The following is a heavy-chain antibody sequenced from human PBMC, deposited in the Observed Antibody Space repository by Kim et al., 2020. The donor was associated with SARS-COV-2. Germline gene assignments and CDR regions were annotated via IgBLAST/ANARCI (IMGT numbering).Heavy chain of an antibody. Sequence: ASVKVSCKASGYTFTSYDINWVRQATGQGLEWMGWMNPNSGNTGYAQKFQGRVTMTRNTSISTAYMELSSLRSEDTAVYYCARDQAMVRGARGWFDPWGQGTLVTVSS. J-gene: IGHJ5*02. CDR1: GYTFTSYD. D-gene: IGHD3-10*01. CDR3: ARDQAMVRGARGWFDP. CDR2: MNPNSGNT. V-gene: IGHV1-8*01.